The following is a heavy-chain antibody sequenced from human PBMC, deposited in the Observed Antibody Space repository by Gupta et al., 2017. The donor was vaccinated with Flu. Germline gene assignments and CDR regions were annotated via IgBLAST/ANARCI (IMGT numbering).Heavy chain of an antibody. CDR1: GFTFSSYG. CDR2: ISYDGSNK. D-gene: IGHD3-22*01. CDR3: VPNYYDSSGYYLHAYYFDY. J-gene: IGHJ4*02. Sequence: QVQLVESGGGVVQPGRSLRLSCAASGFTFSSYGMHWVRPAPGKGLEWVAVISYDGSNKYYADSVKGRFTISRDNSKNTLYLQMNSLRAEDTAVYYCVPNYYDSSGYYLHAYYFDYWGQGTLVTVSS. V-gene: IGHV3-30*03.